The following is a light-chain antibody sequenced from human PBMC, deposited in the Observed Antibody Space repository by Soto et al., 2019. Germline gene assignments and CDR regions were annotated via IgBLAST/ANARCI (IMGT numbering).Light chain of an antibody. J-gene: IGLJ3*02. Sequence: QSALTQPDSVSGSPGQSITISCTGTSSDIGSYNLVSWYQQHPGKAPKLMIYEGSKRPSGASNRFSGYKSGNTASLTISGLKAEDEADYYCCSYAGSSTWVFGGGTKLTVL. V-gene: IGLV2-23*01. CDR1: SSDIGSYNL. CDR2: EGS. CDR3: CSYAGSSTWV.